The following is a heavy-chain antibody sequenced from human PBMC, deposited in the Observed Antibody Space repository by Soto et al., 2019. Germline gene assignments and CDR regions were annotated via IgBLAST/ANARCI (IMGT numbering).Heavy chain of an antibody. D-gene: IGHD3-22*01. CDR3: ARQIYDSDTGPNFQYYFDS. J-gene: IGHJ4*02. V-gene: IGHV5-10-1*01. CDR2: IDPSDSQT. Sequence: GESLKISCKGSGYSFAGYWITWVRQKPGKGLEWMGGIDPSDSQTYYSPSFRGHVTISATKSITTVFLQWSSLRASDTAMYYCARQIYDSDTGPNFQYYFDSWGQGTPVTVSS. CDR1: GYSFAGYW.